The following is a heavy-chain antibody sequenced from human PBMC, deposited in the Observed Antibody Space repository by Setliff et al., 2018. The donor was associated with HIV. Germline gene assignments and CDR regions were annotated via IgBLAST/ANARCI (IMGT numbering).Heavy chain of an antibody. Sequence: GGSLRLSCAASGFTFSSYAMSWVRQAPGKGLEWVSLIYSGGSSTYYADSVKGRFTVSRDNSKNTLYLQMNSLRAEDTAVYYCAKVGTYSSTWYFDHWGRGTLVTVSS. J-gene: IGHJ2*01. D-gene: IGHD6-13*01. CDR2: IYSGGSST. V-gene: IGHV3-23*03. CDR3: AKVGTYSSTWYFDH. CDR1: GFTFSSYA.